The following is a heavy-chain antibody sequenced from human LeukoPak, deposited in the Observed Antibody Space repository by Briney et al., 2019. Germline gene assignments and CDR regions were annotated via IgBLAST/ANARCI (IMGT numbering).Heavy chain of an antibody. V-gene: IGHV3-23*01. CDR1: GFTFSNYA. CDR3: AKGRYESSGFNWAA. Sequence: GGSLRISCAASGFTFSNYAMTWVRQAPGKGLEWVSALSGSGGSAYYADSVKGRFTISRDNSKNTLYLQMSSLRAEDTAVYYCAKGRYESSGFNWAAWGQGTLVTVSS. J-gene: IGHJ4*02. D-gene: IGHD3-22*01. CDR2: LSGSGGSA.